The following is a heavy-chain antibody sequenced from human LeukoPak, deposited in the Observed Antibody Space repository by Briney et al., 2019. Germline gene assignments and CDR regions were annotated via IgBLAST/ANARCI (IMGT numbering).Heavy chain of an antibody. J-gene: IGHJ4*02. CDR2: ISSSSTTI. V-gene: IGHV3-48*02. CDR1: GFTFSSYG. Sequence: PGGSLRLSCAASGFTFSSYGMNWVRQAPGKGLEWVSHISSSSTTIEYADSVKGRFTISRDNAKNSLYLQMNSLRDEDTAVYYCARLTVVTATRSLDSWGQGTLVTVSS. D-gene: IGHD2-21*02. CDR3: ARLTVVTATRSLDS.